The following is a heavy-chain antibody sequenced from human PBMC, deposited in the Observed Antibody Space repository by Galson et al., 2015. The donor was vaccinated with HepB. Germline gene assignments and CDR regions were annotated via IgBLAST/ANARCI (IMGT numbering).Heavy chain of an antibody. CDR3: ARVTSYGIDWFDP. Sequence: SVKVSCKASGYTFTSYDINWVRQATGQGLEWMGWMNPNSGNTGYAQKFQGRVTMTRNTSISTAYMELSSLRSEDTAVYYCARVTSYGIDWFDPWGQGTLVTVSS. D-gene: IGHD1-26*01. CDR2: MNPNSGNT. J-gene: IGHJ5*02. CDR1: GYTFTSYD. V-gene: IGHV1-8*01.